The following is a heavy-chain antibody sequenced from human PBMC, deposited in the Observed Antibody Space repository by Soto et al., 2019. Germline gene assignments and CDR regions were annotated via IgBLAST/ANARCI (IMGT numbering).Heavy chain of an antibody. V-gene: IGHV3-48*03. CDR2: ISSSGNTV. CDR3: VRYCSTTLCNGVATRTFDY. J-gene: IGHJ4*02. Sequence: GGSLRLSCAASRLTFSTYEMHWVRQAPGKGLEWVSYISSSGNTVYYADSVKGRFTISRDNTRNSLYLQMNSLRDEDTALYYCVRYCSTTLCNGVATRTFDYWGQGTLVTVSS. D-gene: IGHD2-2*01. CDR1: RLTFSTYE.